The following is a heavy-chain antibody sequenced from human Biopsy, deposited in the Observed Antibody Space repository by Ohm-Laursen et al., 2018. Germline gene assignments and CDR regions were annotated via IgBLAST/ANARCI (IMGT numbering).Heavy chain of an antibody. D-gene: IGHD1-26*01. V-gene: IGHV1-69*15. J-gene: IGHJ4*02. CDR1: GGAFTTYA. CDR3: ARYASYSGNYGHFDY. CDR2: VIPVFGTT. Sequence: SSVKVSCKSSGGAFTTYAIGWVRQAPGQGLEWMGKVIPVFGTTDYAQNFQGRLTLTADESTSTVYMDLTGLRSDDTGIYYCARYASYSGNYGHFDYWGQGTLVTASS.